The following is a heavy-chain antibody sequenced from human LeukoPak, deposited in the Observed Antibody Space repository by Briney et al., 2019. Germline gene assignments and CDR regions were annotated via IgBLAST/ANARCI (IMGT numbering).Heavy chain of an antibody. D-gene: IGHD6-19*01. CDR2: IIPIFGTA. Sequence: GASVKVSCKASGGTFSSHAISWVRQAPGQGLEWMGGIIPIFGTANYAQKFQGRVTITTDESTSTAYMELSSLRSEDMAVYYCARRIAVAGNNWFDPWGQGTLVTVSS. V-gene: IGHV1-69*05. CDR3: ARRIAVAGNNWFDP. CDR1: GGTFSSHA. J-gene: IGHJ5*02.